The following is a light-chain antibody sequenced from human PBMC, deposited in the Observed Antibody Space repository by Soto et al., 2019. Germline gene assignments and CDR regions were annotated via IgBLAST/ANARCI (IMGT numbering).Light chain of an antibody. Sequence: QSALTQPASVSGSPGQSITISCTGTTSDVGSYNLVSWYQQHPGKAPKLVIYDNRFSGSKSGNTASLTISGLQADDEADYYCCSYAGSLTWVFGGGTKLTVL. CDR3: CSYAGSLTWV. V-gene: IGLV2-23*01. CDR1: TSDVGSYNL. J-gene: IGLJ3*02.